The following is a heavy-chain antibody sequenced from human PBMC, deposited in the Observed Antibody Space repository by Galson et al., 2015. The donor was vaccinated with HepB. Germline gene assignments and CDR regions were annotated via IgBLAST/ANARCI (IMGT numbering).Heavy chain of an antibody. V-gene: IGHV3-53*01. D-gene: IGHD4-23*01. Sequence: SLRLSCAASGFTVSSNYMSWVRQAPGKGLEWVSVIYSGGSTYYADSVKGRFTISRDNSKNTLYLQMNSLRAEDTAVYYCARDILNYGGNSGKFDYWGQGTLVTVSS. J-gene: IGHJ4*02. CDR1: GFTVSSNY. CDR3: ARDILNYGGNSGKFDY. CDR2: IYSGGST.